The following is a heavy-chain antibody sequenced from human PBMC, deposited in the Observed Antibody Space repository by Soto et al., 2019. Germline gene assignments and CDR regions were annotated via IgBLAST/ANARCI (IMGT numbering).Heavy chain of an antibody. V-gene: IGHV4-39*01. Sequence: QLQLQESGPGLVKPSETLSLTCTVSGGSISSSSYYWGWLRQPPGKGLEWIGSIYYSGSTYYNPSLKSRVTLSVDTSKNQFSLKLSSVTAADTAVYYCASSPGYSSSWYFDYWGQGTLVNVSS. CDR2: IYYSGST. CDR1: GGSISSSSYY. CDR3: ASSPGYSSSWYFDY. D-gene: IGHD6-13*01. J-gene: IGHJ4*02.